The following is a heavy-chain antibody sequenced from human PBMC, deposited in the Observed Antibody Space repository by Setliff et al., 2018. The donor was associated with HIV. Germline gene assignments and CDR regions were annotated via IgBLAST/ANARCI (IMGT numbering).Heavy chain of an antibody. CDR3: ARVPTQGDYGSDAFDI. Sequence: PSETLSLTCAVSGASISSSNWWSWVRQPPGKGLEWIGEIYHSGSTNYNPSLKSRVTISVDTSKNQFSLKLSSVTAADTAVYYCARVPTQGDYGSDAFDIWGQGTMVTVSS. CDR1: GASISSSNW. V-gene: IGHV4-4*02. D-gene: IGHD4-17*01. J-gene: IGHJ3*02. CDR2: IYHSGST.